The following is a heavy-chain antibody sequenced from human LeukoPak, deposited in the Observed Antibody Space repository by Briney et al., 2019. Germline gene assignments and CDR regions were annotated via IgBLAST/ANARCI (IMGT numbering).Heavy chain of an antibody. CDR2: ISGSGDNT. Sequence: GGSLRLSCAASGFTFSNYAMSWVRQAPGKGLEWVSAISGSGDNTYYADSVKGRFTVSRDNSKNTLYVQMKSLRAEDTAVYYCAKRRGLELLYYYYMDVWGKGTTVTVSS. J-gene: IGHJ6*03. D-gene: IGHD1-7*01. CDR1: GFTFSNYA. CDR3: AKRRGLELLYYYYMDV. V-gene: IGHV3-23*01.